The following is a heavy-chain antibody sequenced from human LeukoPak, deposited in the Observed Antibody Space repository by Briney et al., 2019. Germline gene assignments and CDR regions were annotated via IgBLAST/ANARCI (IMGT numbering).Heavy chain of an antibody. J-gene: IGHJ4*02. D-gene: IGHD4-17*01. Sequence: PSETLSFTCTVSGGSISSYYWSWIRQPPGKGLEWIGYIYYSGSTNYNPSLKSRVTISVDTSKNQFSLKLSSVTAADTAVYYCARERAGDYGSFDYWGQGTLVTVSS. CDR2: IYYSGST. V-gene: IGHV4-59*01. CDR3: ARERAGDYGSFDY. CDR1: GGSISSYY.